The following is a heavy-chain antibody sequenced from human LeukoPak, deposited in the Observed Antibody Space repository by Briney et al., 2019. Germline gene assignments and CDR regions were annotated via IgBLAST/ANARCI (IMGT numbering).Heavy chain of an antibody. V-gene: IGHV1-18*01. J-gene: IGHJ5*01. Sequence: ASVKVSCKATSRISWVRQAPGQGLEWMGWIGTYGGDTYYAQKFQGRITVTIDTSTSTVYMELRNLRSDDTDVYYCARDLWNFYDDSGYNRDFDSWGQGTLVTVSS. D-gene: IGHD3-22*01. CDR1: TSR. CDR2: IGTYGGDT. CDR3: ARDLWNFYDDSGYNRDFDS.